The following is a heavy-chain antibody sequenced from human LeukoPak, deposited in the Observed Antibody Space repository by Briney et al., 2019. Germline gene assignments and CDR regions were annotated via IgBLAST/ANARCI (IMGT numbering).Heavy chain of an antibody. Sequence: ASVKVSCKASGGTFSSYAISWVRQAPGQGLEWMGGIIPIFGTANYAQKFQGRVTITADESTSTAYMELSSLRSEDTAVYYCARDAPDILTGYYIHSYYFDYWGQGTLVTVSS. J-gene: IGHJ4*02. D-gene: IGHD3-9*01. CDR3: ARDAPDILTGYYIHSYYFDY. V-gene: IGHV1-69*13. CDR2: IIPIFGTA. CDR1: GGTFSSYA.